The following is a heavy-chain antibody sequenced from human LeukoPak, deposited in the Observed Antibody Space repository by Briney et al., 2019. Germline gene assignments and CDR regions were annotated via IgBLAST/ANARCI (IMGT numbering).Heavy chain of an antibody. V-gene: IGHV3-21*01. D-gene: IGHD2-15*01. CDR2: ISGSSKHR. CDR3: ARGSSRYCSGGSCYHFDY. CDR1: GFTFTSYS. Sequence: GGSLRLSYAASGFTFTSYSMNWVRQAPGKGLEWVSSISGSSKHRYYADSVKGRFTISRDNAKSSLYLQMNSLRAEDTAVYYCARGSSRYCSGGSCYHFDYWGQGTLVTVSS. J-gene: IGHJ4*02.